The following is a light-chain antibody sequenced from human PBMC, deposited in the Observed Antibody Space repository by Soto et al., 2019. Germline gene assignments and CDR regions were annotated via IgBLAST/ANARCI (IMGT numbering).Light chain of an antibody. J-gene: IGLJ1*01. V-gene: IGLV1-40*01. CDR3: QSYDSSLSGFYV. CDR2: GNY. CDR1: SSNIGAGYD. Sequence: QSVLTQPPSVSGAPGQRVTISRTGSSSNIGAGYDVHWYQQLPGTAPKVLIFGNYIRPSGVPDRFSGSKSGTSASLAITGLQAEDEADYYCQSYDSSLSGFYVFGTGTKVTVL.